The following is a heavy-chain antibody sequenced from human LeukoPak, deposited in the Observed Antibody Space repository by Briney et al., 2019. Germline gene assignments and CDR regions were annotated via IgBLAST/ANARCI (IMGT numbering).Heavy chain of an antibody. CDR3: AKDRYSSSSGVNFDY. CDR1: GFTFSSYA. V-gene: IGHV3-23*01. CDR2: ISGSGGGT. D-gene: IGHD6-6*01. J-gene: IGHJ4*02. Sequence: GGSLRLSCAASGFTFSSYAMSWVRQAPGKGLEWVSAISGSGGGTYYEDSVKGRFTISRDNSKNTLYLQMNSLRAEDTAVYYCAKDRYSSSSGVNFDYWGQGALVTVSS.